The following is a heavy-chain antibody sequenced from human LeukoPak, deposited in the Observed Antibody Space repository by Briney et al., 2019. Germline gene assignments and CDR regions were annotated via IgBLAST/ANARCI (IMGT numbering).Heavy chain of an antibody. V-gene: IGHV3-7*03. CDR2: MKGDGRHI. Sequence: PGGSLRLSCAASGFTFGTFWMSCVRQAPGRGLQWVASMKGDGRHIYYVDSVKGRFTISRDNARISLYLQMNSLRAEDTAVYYCARDRGAAAGIPQNNWFDPWGQGTLVTVSS. CDR1: GFTFGTFW. CDR3: ARDRGAAAGIPQNNWFDP. J-gene: IGHJ5*02. D-gene: IGHD6-13*01.